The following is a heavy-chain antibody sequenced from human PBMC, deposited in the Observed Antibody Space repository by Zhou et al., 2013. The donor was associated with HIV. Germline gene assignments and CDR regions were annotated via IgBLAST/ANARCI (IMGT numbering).Heavy chain of an antibody. CDR3: ARGERSCSSISCTDAFDI. CDR1: GYTFTSKY. CDR2: INPSGGST. V-gene: IGHV1-46*03. J-gene: IGHJ3*02. Sequence: QVQLVQSGAEVKKPGASVKVSCKASGYTFTSKYMHWVRQAPGQGLEWMGIINPSGGSTSYAQKFQGRVTMTRDTSTSTVYMEMSSLRSEDTAVYYCARGERSCSSISCTDAFDIWGQGTMVTVSS. D-gene: IGHD2-2*01.